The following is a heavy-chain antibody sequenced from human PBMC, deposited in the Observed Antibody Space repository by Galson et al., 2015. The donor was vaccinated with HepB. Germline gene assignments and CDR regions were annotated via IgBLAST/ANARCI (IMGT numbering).Heavy chain of an antibody. Sequence: SVKVSCKASGGTFSNHAISWVRQAPGQGLEWMGAIIPIFSSTNNAQKFQGRVTITADKSTSTVYMELSSLTSEDTAVYYCVRDSGIVGATGYDFEYWGQGALVTVSS. J-gene: IGHJ4*02. D-gene: IGHD1-26*01. CDR2: IIPIFSST. CDR1: GGTFSNHA. CDR3: VRDSGIVGATGYDFEY. V-gene: IGHV1-69*06.